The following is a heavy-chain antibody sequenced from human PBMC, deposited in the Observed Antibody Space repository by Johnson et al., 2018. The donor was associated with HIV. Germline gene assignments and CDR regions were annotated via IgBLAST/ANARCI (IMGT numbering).Heavy chain of an antibody. V-gene: IGHV3-23*01. Sequence: EVQLLESGGGLVQPGGSLRLSCAASGFTFSSYAMSWVRQAPGKGLEWVSAISGGSTYYADSRKGRFTISRDNSKNTLYLQMNSLRADDTAVYYCAREGDYYDSSGYWAAFDIWGQGTMVTVSS. J-gene: IGHJ3*02. CDR1: GFTFSSYA. CDR2: ISGGST. CDR3: AREGDYYDSSGYWAAFDI. D-gene: IGHD3-22*01.